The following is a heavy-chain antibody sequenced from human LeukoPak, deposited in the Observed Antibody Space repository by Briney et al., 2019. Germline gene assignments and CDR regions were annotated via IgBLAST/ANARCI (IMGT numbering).Heavy chain of an antibody. J-gene: IGHJ4*02. CDR1: GFTFSSYA. CDR3: AKQKGYCSGGSRYYSDY. D-gene: IGHD2-15*01. Sequence: GSLRLSCAASGFTFSSYAMSWVRQAPGKGLEWVSTLSGSGASTSYADSVKGRFTISRDNSKNTLYQQMNSLRAEDTARYYCAKQKGYCSGGSRYYSDYWGQGTLVTVSS. V-gene: IGHV3-23*01. CDR2: LSGSGAST.